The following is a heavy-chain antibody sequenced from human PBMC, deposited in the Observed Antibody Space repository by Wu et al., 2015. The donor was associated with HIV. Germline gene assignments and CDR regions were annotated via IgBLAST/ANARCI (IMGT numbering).Heavy chain of an antibody. CDR3: VREMRRVAYCGDDCRPYGMDV. V-gene: IGHV1-46*01. CDR2: INPSDGST. CDR1: GYTLTTYY. D-gene: IGHD2-21*02. Sequence: QVQLVQSGAEVKKPGASVKVSCKASGYTLTTYYMHWVRQAPGQGLEWMGIINPSDGSTNYAQKFQGTITMTRDTSTSTVYMELSSLTSEDTAVYYCVREMRRVAYCGDDCRPYGMDVWGQG. J-gene: IGHJ6*02.